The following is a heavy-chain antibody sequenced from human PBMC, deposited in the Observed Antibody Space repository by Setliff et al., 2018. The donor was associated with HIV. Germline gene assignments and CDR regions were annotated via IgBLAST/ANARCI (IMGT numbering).Heavy chain of an antibody. Sequence: SCAASGFTFSDYYMGWIRQPAGKGLEWIGRFYTSGSTNYNPSLKSRVTMSVDTSKNQFSLKLNSVTAADTAVYYCARGPAEWQIVVVPAAHWYFDLWGRGTLVTVSS. D-gene: IGHD2-2*01. CDR3: ARGPAEWQIVVVPAAHWYFDL. CDR1: GFTFSDYY. V-gene: IGHV4-4*07. J-gene: IGHJ2*01. CDR2: FYTSGST.